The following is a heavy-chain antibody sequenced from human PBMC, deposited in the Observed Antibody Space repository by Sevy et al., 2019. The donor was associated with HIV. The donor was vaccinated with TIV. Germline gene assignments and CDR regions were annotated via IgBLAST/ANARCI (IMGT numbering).Heavy chain of an antibody. J-gene: IGHJ3*02. CDR2: ISDSVGDT. D-gene: IGHD6-19*01. V-gene: IGHV3-23*01. CDR1: GLSFSSYV. Sequence: GGSLRLSCAASGLSFSSYVMTWVRQVPGKGLEWVSIISDSVGDTYYADSVKGRFTISRDNSKKTLYLQMNSLRAEDTAVYYCAKDRRFSSGLGAFDMWGRGTMVTVSS. CDR3: AKDRRFSSGLGAFDM.